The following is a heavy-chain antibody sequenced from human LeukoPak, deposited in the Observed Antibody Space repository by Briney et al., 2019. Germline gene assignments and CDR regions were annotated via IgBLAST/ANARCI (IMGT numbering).Heavy chain of an antibody. CDR3: ARDDLYTRYQVIDY. CDR1: GFTFSDYY. J-gene: IGHJ4*02. D-gene: IGHD5-12*01. V-gene: IGHV3-11*04. CDR2: ISSSGSTI. Sequence: PGGSLRLSCAASGFTFSDYYMSWVRQAPGKGLEWVSYISSSGSTIYYADSVKGRFTISRDNAKKSLYLQMNSLRVQDTALYFCARDDLYTRYQVIDYWGQGTLVTVSS.